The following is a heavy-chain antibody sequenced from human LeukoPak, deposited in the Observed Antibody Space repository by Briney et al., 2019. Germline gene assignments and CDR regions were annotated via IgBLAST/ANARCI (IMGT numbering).Heavy chain of an antibody. CDR3: ARVVRSGYGDY. Sequence: PSETLSLTCTVSGGSISSYYWSWIRQPPGKGLEWIGYIYYSGSTNYNPSLKSRVTISVDTSKNQFSLKLSSVTAADTAVYYCARVVRSGYGDYWGQGTLVTVSS. CDR2: IYYSGST. J-gene: IGHJ4*02. CDR1: GGSISSYY. V-gene: IGHV4-59*08. D-gene: IGHD3-22*01.